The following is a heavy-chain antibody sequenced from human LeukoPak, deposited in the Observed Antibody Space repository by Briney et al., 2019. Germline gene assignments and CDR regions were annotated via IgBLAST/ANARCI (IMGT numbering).Heavy chain of an antibody. D-gene: IGHD3-10*02. CDR1: GFTFDDYG. Sequence: PGGSLRLSCAASGFTFDDYGMSWVRQAPGKGLEWVSGINWNGGSTGYADSVKGRFTISRDNAKNSLYLQMNSLRAEDTAVYYRAELGITMIGGVWGKGTTVTISS. CDR2: INWNGGST. J-gene: IGHJ6*04. V-gene: IGHV3-20*04. CDR3: AELGITMIGGV.